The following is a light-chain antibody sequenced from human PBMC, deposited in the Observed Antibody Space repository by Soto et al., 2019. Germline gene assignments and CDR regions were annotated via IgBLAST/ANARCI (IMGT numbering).Light chain of an antibody. Sequence: DIHMTHSPSTLSSSVVERVTITCRASQTIDSWLAWYQQRPGKPPNLLIYKASTLASGVPSRFSGSGSGTEFTLTISSLQPDDFATYYCHQYNYYRPTFGQGTKVDIK. CDR3: HQYNYYRPT. V-gene: IGKV1-5*03. CDR2: KAS. CDR1: QTIDSW. J-gene: IGKJ1*01.